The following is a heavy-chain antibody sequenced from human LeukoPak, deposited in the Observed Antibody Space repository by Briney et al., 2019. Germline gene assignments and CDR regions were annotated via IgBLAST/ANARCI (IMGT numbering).Heavy chain of an antibody. CDR3: ARLGPAVARREGYFQH. D-gene: IGHD6-19*01. V-gene: IGHV4-34*01. CDR1: GGFFSGYY. CDR2: INHSGST. J-gene: IGHJ1*01. Sequence: PSETLSLTCAVYGGFFSGYYWSWIRQPPGKGLEWIGEINHSGSTNYNPSLKSRVTISVDTSKNQFSLKLSSVTAADTAVYYCARLGPAVARREGYFQHWGQGTLVTVSS.